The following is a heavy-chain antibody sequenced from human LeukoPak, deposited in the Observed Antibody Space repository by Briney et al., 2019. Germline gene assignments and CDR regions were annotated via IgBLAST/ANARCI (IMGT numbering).Heavy chain of an antibody. D-gene: IGHD1-1*01. CDR3: AKDQLGPYYYGMDV. J-gene: IGHJ6*02. CDR1: GFTFSSYG. V-gene: IGHV3-30*18. Sequence: PGESLRLSCAASGFTFSSYGMHWVRQAPGKGLEWVAVISYDGSNKYYADSVKGRFTISRDNSKNTLYLQMNSLRAEDTAVYYCAKDQLGPYYYGMDVWGQGTTVTVSS. CDR2: ISYDGSNK.